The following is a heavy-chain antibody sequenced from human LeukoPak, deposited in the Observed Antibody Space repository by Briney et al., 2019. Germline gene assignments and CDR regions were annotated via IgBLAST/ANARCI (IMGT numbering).Heavy chain of an antibody. D-gene: IGHD1-26*01. Sequence: PSETLSLTCPVFGGFINSYYCAWSRQPPGKGLEWIGYFSYSGTTNYNPSLTSRVTISVDTTKNQFSLKLSSVTAADTAVYYCARRTGGGSDSWGQGTLVIVSS. CDR1: GGFINSYY. V-gene: IGHV4-59*08. J-gene: IGHJ4*02. CDR2: FSYSGTT. CDR3: ARRTGGGSDS.